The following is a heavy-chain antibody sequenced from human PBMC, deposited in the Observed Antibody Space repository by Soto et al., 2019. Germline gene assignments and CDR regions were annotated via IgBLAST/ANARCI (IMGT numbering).Heavy chain of an antibody. D-gene: IGHD6-13*01. CDR2: IYYSGST. CDR3: ARDYVIPGYSSSLSWFDP. J-gene: IGHJ5*02. V-gene: IGHV4-59*01. Sequence: QVQLQESGPGLVKPSETLSLTCTVSGGSISSYYWSWIRQPPGKGLEWIGYIYYSGSTNYNPSLKSRVTISVDTSKNQFSLKLSSVTAADTAVYYCARDYVIPGYSSSLSWFDPWGQGTLVTVSS. CDR1: GGSISSYY.